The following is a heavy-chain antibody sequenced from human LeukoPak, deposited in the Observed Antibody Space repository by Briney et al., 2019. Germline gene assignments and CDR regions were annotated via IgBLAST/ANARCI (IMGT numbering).Heavy chain of an antibody. Sequence: SGGSLRLSCAASRFTFSSYWMSWVRQAPGKGLEWVANIKQDASEKYYVESVKGRFTISRDNAKNSLDLQMNSLRAEDTAVYYCARGGGWYATFTCFDYWGQGTPVSVSS. CDR1: RFTFSSYW. D-gene: IGHD6-19*01. J-gene: IGHJ4*02. CDR3: ARGGGWYATFTCFDY. V-gene: IGHV3-7*01. CDR2: IKQDASEK.